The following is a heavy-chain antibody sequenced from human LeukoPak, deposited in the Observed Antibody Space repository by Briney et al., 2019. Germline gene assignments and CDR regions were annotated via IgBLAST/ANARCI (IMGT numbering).Heavy chain of an antibody. J-gene: IGHJ4*02. CDR2: IYHSGST. CDR3: ARGGGWVTQQNHSFDY. Sequence: SETLSLTCTVSGYSISSGYYWGWIRQPPGKGLEWIGSIYHSGSTNYNPSLKSRVTISVDTSKNQFSLRLSSVTAADTAVYYCARGGGWVTQQNHSFDYWGQGTLVTVSS. D-gene: IGHD2-21*02. CDR1: GYSISSGYY. V-gene: IGHV4-38-2*02.